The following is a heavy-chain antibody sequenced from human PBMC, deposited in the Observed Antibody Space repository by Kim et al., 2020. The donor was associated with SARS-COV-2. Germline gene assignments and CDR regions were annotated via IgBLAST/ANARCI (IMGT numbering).Heavy chain of an antibody. V-gene: IGHV1-18*01. Sequence: ASVKVSCKASGYTFTSYGISWVRQAPGQGLEWMGWISAYNGNTNYAQKLQGRVTMTTDTSTSTAYMELRSLRSDDTAVYYCARDRSSPYYYGMDVWGQGTTVTVSS. CDR3: ARDRSSPYYYGMDV. J-gene: IGHJ6*02. D-gene: IGHD6-6*01. CDR1: GYTFTSYG. CDR2: ISAYNGNT.